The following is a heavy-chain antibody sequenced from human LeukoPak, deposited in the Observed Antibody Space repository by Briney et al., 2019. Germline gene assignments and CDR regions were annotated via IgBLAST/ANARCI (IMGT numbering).Heavy chain of an antibody. V-gene: IGHV3-11*04. D-gene: IGHD5-24*01. Sequence: GGSLRLSCAASGFTFSDYYMSWIRQAPGKGLEWVSYISSSGSTIYYADSVRGRFTISRDNAKNSLYLQMNSLRAEDTAVYYCAKGFEMATTYFDYWGQGTLVTVSS. CDR3: AKGFEMATTYFDY. CDR2: ISSSGSTI. CDR1: GFTFSDYY. J-gene: IGHJ4*02.